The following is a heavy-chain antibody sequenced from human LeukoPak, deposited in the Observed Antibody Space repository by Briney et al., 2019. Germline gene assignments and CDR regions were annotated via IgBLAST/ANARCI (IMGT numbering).Heavy chain of an antibody. J-gene: IGHJ6*04. V-gene: IGHV3-48*03. CDR1: GFTFSSYE. CDR2: ISSSGSTI. CDR3: AELGISMIGGV. D-gene: IGHD3-10*02. Sequence: GGSLRLSCAASGFTFSSYEMNWVRQAPGKGLEWVSYISSSGSTIYYADSVKGRFTISRDNAKNSLYLQMNGLRAEDTAVYYCAELGISMIGGVWGKGTTVTISS.